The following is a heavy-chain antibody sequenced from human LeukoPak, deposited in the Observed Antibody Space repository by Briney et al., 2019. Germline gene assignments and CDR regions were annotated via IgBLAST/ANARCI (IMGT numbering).Heavy chain of an antibody. V-gene: IGHV3-23*01. CDR3: AKRVAYDYGMDV. CDR1: GFTFSSYA. CDR2: ISGSGGST. Sequence: GSLRLSCAASGFTFSSYAMSWVRQAPGKGLEWVSDISGSGGSTYYTDSVKGRFTISRDNSKNTLYLQMNSLRAEDTAVYYCAKRVAYDYGMDVWGKGTTVTVSS. J-gene: IGHJ6*04.